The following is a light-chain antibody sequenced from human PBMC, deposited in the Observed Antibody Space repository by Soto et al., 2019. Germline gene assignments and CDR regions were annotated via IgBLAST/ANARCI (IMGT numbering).Light chain of an antibody. V-gene: IGLV2-23*01. Sequence: QSALTQPASVSGSPGQSITISCTGTSSDIGTYNYVSWYQQHPGKAPKVMIYEGSKRPSGVSNRFSGSKSGNTASLTISGLQAEDEADYYCCSYARSSTWVFGGGTKLTVL. J-gene: IGLJ3*02. CDR1: SSDIGTYNY. CDR3: CSYARSSTWV. CDR2: EGS.